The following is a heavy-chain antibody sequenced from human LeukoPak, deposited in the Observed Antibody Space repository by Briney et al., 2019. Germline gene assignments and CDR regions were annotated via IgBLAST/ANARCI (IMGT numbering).Heavy chain of an antibody. CDR3: ARGYSYGIYYFDA. CDR1: GFSFRDYD. D-gene: IGHD5-18*01. Sequence: QPGGSLRLSCAASGFSFRDYDMHWLRQTPGKGLEWVSAIDTVGRTYSSDSVQGRFSISRENPKNSLYLQMNSLRAGDTAVYYCARGYSYGIYYFDAWGQGTLVTVSS. J-gene: IGHJ4*02. V-gene: IGHV3-13*01. CDR2: IDTVGRT.